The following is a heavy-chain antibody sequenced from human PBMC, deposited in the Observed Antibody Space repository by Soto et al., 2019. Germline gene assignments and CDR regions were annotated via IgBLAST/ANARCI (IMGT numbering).Heavy chain of an antibody. CDR1: GYTFTGYF. J-gene: IGHJ5*02. Sequence: ASVKVSCKASGYTFTGYFIHWLRQAPGQGLEWLGWIDPNRVGTNYAQDFRGRVTMTTDTSIATVYMELSRLGSDDTAVYYCARDSSPPEDNVNGANNWFDAWGQGTLVTVSS. V-gene: IGHV1-2*02. CDR2: IDPNRVGT. D-gene: IGHD1-20*01. CDR3: ARDSSPPEDNVNGANNWFDA.